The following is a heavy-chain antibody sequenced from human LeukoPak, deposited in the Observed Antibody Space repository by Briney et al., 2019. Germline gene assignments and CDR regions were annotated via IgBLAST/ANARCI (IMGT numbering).Heavy chain of an antibody. D-gene: IGHD3-3*01. CDR2: INPSGGST. CDR3: ARHGAEGVDFDY. Sequence: GASVKVSCKASGYTFTSYYMHWVRQAPGQGLEWMGIINPSGGSTSYAQKFQGRVTMTRDTSTSIVYMELSSLRSEDTAVYYCARHGAEGVDFDYWGQGTLVTVSS. V-gene: IGHV1-46*01. J-gene: IGHJ4*02. CDR1: GYTFTSYY.